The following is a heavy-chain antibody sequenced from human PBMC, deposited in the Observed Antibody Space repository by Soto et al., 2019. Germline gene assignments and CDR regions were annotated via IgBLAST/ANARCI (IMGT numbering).Heavy chain of an antibody. Sequence: GGSLRLSCAASGFTFNTFAMNWVRQAPGKGLEWVASISGSGGTTYYADSVKGRFTISRDTSKNTLYLQMNSLSAEDTAVYYCAKGFIVVVTAIRPDDNFGVSGPGTMVTVSS. V-gene: IGHV3-23*01. CDR3: AKGFIVVVTAIRPDDNFGV. CDR1: GFTFNTFA. CDR2: ISGSGGTT. J-gene: IGHJ3*01. D-gene: IGHD2-21*02.